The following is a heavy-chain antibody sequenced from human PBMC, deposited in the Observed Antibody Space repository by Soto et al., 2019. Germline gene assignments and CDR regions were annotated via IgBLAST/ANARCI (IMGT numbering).Heavy chain of an antibody. V-gene: IGHV1-69*12. D-gene: IGHD6-13*01. Sequence: QVQLVQSGAEVKKPGSSVKVSCKASGGTFSSYAISWVRQAPGQGLEWMGGIIPIFGTANYAQKFQGRVTITADESTSTAYMELGSLRAEDTAVYYCARGRGVAAARGYYYYGMDVWGQGTTVTVSS. CDR1: GGTFSSYA. CDR3: ARGRGVAAARGYYYYGMDV. CDR2: IIPIFGTA. J-gene: IGHJ6*02.